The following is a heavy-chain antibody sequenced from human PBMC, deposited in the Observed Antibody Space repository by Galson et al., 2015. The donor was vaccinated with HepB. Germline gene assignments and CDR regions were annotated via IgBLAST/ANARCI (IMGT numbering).Heavy chain of an antibody. CDR1: GYTFTSYG. CDR2: ISAYNGNS. CDR3: ARAGCSGGSCYGMDV. Sequence: SVKVSCKASGYTFTSYGISWVRQAPGQGLEWMGWISAYNGNSNYAQKLQGRVTMTTDTSTSTAYMELRSLRSDDTAVYYCARAGCSGGSCYGMDVWGQGTTVTVSS. J-gene: IGHJ6*02. D-gene: IGHD2-15*01. V-gene: IGHV1-18*01.